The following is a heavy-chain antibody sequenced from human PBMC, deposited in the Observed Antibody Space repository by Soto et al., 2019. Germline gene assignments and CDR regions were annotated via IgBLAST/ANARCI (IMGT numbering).Heavy chain of an antibody. CDR1: GFTFSSYA. V-gene: IGHV3-30-3*01. D-gene: IGHD4-4*01. CDR2: IAYDGSNK. J-gene: IGHJ4*02. Sequence: GGSLRLSCAASGFTFSSYAMHWVRQAPGKGLEWVAVIAYDGSNKYYADSVKGRFTISRDNSKNTLYLQMNSLRAEDTAVYYCARVSLLQGRDYWGQGTLVTVSS. CDR3: ARVSLLQGRDY.